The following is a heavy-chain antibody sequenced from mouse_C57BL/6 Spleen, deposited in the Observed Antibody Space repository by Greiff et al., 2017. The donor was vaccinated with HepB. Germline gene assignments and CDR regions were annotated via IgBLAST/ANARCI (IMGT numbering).Heavy chain of an antibody. Sequence: QVQLQQSGAELMKPGASVKLSCKATGYTFTGYWIEWVKQRPGHGLEWIGEILPGSGSTNYNEKFKGKATFTADKSSNTAYIQLSSLTTEDSPIYYCAISRGRDWYFGVGGTGPTVTVLS. CDR2: ILPGSGST. CDR3: AISRGRDWYFGV. J-gene: IGHJ1*03. CDR1: GYTFTGYW. V-gene: IGHV1-9*01.